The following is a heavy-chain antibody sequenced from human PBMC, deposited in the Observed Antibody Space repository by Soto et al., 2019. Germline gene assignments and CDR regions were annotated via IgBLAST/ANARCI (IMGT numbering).Heavy chain of an antibody. CDR2: INPHGGST. CDR1: IDTFTSHY. V-gene: IGHV1-46*01. D-gene: IGHD1-20*01. Sequence: PPIRVYFKAPIDTFTSHYINWVRQAPGHGLGWMGVINPHGGSTAYAQKFKVRVTLTRDISASTVYMEVSSLTSEYTSIYYCARSLGGNFVITIALPNWFDTWGQGTLVTVSS. J-gene: IGHJ5*02. CDR3: ARSLGGNFVITIALPNWFDT.